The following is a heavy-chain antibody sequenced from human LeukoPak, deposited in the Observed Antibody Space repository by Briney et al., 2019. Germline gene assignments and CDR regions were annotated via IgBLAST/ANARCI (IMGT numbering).Heavy chain of an antibody. CDR3: ARGIAVAGHNWFDP. CDR1: GYTFTGYY. V-gene: IGHV1-2*02. D-gene: IGHD6-19*01. Sequence: AVKVSCKASGYTFTGYYMHWVRQAPGQGLEWMGWINPNSGGTNYAQKFQGRVTMTRDTSISTAYMELSRLRSDDTAVYYCARGIAVAGHNWFDPWGQGTLVTVSS. J-gene: IGHJ5*02. CDR2: INPNSGGT.